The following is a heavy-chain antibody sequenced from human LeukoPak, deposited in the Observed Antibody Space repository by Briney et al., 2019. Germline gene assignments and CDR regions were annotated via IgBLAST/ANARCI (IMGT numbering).Heavy chain of an antibody. Sequence: GGSLRLSCAASGFTFSNAWMSWVRQAPGKGLEWVGRIKSKTDGGTTDYAAPVKGRFTISRDDSKNTLYLQMNSLKTEDTAVYYCTTYITMVRGVTMTGDWFDPWGQGTLVTVSS. J-gene: IGHJ5*02. D-gene: IGHD3-10*01. CDR2: IKSKTDGGTT. CDR1: GFTFSNAW. CDR3: TTYITMVRGVTMTGDWFDP. V-gene: IGHV3-15*01.